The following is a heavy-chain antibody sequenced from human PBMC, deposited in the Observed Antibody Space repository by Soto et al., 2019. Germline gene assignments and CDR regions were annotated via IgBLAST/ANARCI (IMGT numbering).Heavy chain of an antibody. V-gene: IGHV3-30*18. D-gene: IGHD2-21*02. Sequence: GGSLRLSCAASGFTFSSYGMHWVRQAPGKGLEWVAVISYDGSNKYYADSVKGRFTISRDNSKNTLYLQMNSLRAEDTAVYYCAKDPGGDYFSGYYGMDVWGQGTTVTVSS. J-gene: IGHJ6*02. CDR1: GFTFSSYG. CDR3: AKDPGGDYFSGYYGMDV. CDR2: ISYDGSNK.